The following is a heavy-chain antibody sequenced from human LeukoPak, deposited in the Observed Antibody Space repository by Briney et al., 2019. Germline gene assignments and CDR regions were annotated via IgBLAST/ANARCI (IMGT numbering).Heavy chain of an antibody. CDR1: GFTFSSYA. D-gene: IGHD3-22*01. J-gene: IGHJ4*02. CDR2: ISGSGGST. V-gene: IGHV3-23*01. CDR3: AKDYYDSSSTYYFDY. Sequence: PGGSLRLSCAASGFTFSSYAMSWVRQAPGEGLEWVSAISGSGGSTYYADSVKGRFTISRDNSKNTLYLQMNSLRAEDTAVYYCAKDYYDSSSTYYFDYWGQGTLVTVSS.